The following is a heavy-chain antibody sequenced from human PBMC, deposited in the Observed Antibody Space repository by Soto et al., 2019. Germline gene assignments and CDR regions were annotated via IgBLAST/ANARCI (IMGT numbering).Heavy chain of an antibody. CDR3: TTDAWVVPAALIY. Sequence: EVQLVESGGGLVKPGGSLRLSCAASGFTFSNAWMNWVRQAPGKGLEWVGRIKSKTDGGTTDYAAPVKGRFTISRDDSKNTLYLQMNSLKTEDTAVYYRTTDAWVVPAALIYWGQGTLVTVSS. CDR1: GFTFSNAW. V-gene: IGHV3-15*07. J-gene: IGHJ4*02. D-gene: IGHD2-2*01. CDR2: IKSKTDGGTT.